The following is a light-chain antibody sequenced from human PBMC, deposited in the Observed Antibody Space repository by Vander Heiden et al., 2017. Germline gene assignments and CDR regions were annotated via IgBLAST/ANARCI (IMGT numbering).Light chain of an antibody. CDR1: QSVLHSSNNKNY. J-gene: IGKJ2*01. CDR3: QQYYTTPHT. Sequence: DIVMTQSPDLLAVSLGERATINCKSSQSVLHSSNNKNYLAWYQQKPGQPPKLLIYWASTRESGVPDRFSGSGSGTDFTLAISSLQAEDVAVYYCQQYYTTPHTFGQGTKLEIK. V-gene: IGKV4-1*01. CDR2: WAS.